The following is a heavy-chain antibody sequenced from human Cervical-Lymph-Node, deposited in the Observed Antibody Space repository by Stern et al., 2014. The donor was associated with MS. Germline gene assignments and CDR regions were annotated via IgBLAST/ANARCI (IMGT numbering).Heavy chain of an antibody. D-gene: IGHD1-14*01. Sequence: QLVQSGAELIRPGESLKISCKGSGFKFSIYWIAWVRQMPGKGLEWMGIIYPGDSETRYSPSLQGQVTISDDKSTSTAYLQWSSLNASDTAMYFCARQTTAWASDVWGQGTLVTVSS. CDR2: IYPGDSET. V-gene: IGHV5-51*01. CDR1: GFKFSIYW. CDR3: ARQTTAWASDV. J-gene: IGHJ4*02.